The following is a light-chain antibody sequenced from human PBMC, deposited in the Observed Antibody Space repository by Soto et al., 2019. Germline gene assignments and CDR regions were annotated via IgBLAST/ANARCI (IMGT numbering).Light chain of an antibody. J-gene: IGKJ5*01. Sequence: DIQMTQSPSSLSASVGDRVTITCRASQGISTGLAWYQQKPGQVPKLLIYAASTLQPGVPARFSGSGSGTDFTLTISSLQPEDVATYYCQKHNSAPHTFCQGTRLEIK. CDR1: QGISTG. V-gene: IGKV1-27*01. CDR2: AAS. CDR3: QKHNSAPHT.